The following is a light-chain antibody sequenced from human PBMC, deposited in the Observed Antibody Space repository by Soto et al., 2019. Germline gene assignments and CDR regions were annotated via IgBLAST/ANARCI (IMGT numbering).Light chain of an antibody. CDR2: VAS. J-gene: IGKJ4*02. CDR1: QGVSSR. Sequence: DIQMTQSPSSVSASVGDTVAITCRASQGVSSRLDWYQQKPGTAPKVLISVASSLQSGVPSRFSGSRSATDFTLTISSLQPEDFATYYCKQTNSFHLTFGGGTKVEIK. CDR3: KQTNSFHLT. V-gene: IGKV1-12*01.